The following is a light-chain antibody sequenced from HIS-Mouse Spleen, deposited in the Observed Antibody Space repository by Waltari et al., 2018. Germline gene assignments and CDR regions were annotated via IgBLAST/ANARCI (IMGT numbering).Light chain of an antibody. V-gene: IGLV2-11*01. CDR3: CSYAGSYTYV. CDR2: DVS. Sequence: QSALTQPRSVSGSPGQSVTISCTGTSSDVGGYTYVSWYQQHPGNAPKLMIYDVSKRPSGVPDRFSGSKSGNTASLTISGLQAEDEADYYCCSYAGSYTYVFGTGTKVTVL. J-gene: IGLJ1*01. CDR1: SSDVGGYTY.